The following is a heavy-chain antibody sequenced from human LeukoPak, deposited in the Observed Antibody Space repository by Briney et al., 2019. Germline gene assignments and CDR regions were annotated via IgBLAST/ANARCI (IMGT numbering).Heavy chain of an antibody. CDR1: VGSIGSQS. D-gene: IGHD6-13*01. V-gene: IGHV4-59*11. Sequence: SETLSLTCNVSVGSIGSQSWSWIRQPPGRGLEWIGYIESRGSANYNPSLKSRVTISVDMSKNQFSLKLSSVTAADTAVYYCAGAAAGRYYYYGMDVWGQGTTVTVSS. J-gene: IGHJ6*02. CDR2: IESRGSA. CDR3: AGAAAGRYYYYGMDV.